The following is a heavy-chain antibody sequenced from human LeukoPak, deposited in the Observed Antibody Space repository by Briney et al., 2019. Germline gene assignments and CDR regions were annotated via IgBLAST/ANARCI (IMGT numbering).Heavy chain of an antibody. J-gene: IGHJ4*02. D-gene: IGHD4-17*01. CDR1: GGSLSSGDSY. V-gene: IGHV4-30-4*01. CDR3: ARGIPDYGDYYFDY. Sequence: SQTLSLTCTLSGGSLSSGDSYCGSVSQPPGRCLEWIGYIYYRGSTYNNPSLKSRVTISVDTSKNQFSLKLSSVTAADTAVYYCARGIPDYGDYYFDYWGQGTLVTVSS. CDR2: IYYRGST.